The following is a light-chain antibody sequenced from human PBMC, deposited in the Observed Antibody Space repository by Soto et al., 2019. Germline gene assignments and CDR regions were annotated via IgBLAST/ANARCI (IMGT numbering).Light chain of an antibody. V-gene: IGKV3-20*01. CDR3: QQYGSTPRT. CDR1: QSVSSSY. CDR2: DAS. J-gene: IGKJ1*01. Sequence: EIVLTQSPGTLSLSPGDRATLSCRASQSVSSSYLAWYQQKPGQAPRLLIYDASRRATGIPDRFSGSGSGTDFTLTISRLEPEDFAVYYCQQYGSTPRTFGQGTKV.